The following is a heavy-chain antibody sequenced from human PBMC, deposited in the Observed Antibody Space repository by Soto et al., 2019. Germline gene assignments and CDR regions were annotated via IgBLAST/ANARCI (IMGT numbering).Heavy chain of an antibody. J-gene: IGHJ4*02. Sequence: PGGSLRPSCAASGFTFSSYSMNWVRQAPGKGLEWVSSISSSSSYIYYADSVKGRFTISRDNAKNSLYLQMNSLRAEDTAVYYCARVAAADLGYWGQGTLVTVSS. CDR3: ARVAAADLGY. CDR2: ISSSSSYI. V-gene: IGHV3-21*01. CDR1: GFTFSSYS. D-gene: IGHD6-13*01.